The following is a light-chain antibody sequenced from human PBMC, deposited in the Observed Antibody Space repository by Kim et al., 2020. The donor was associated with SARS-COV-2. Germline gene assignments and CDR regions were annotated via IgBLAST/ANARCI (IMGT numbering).Light chain of an antibody. CDR3: QQYNNWLT. J-gene: IGKJ4*01. Sequence: SACPGEIAPRFCRASQSVSSNLAWYQQKPGQAPRLLIYGATTRATGIPARFSGSGSGTEFTLTISSLPSEDFAVYYCQQYNNWLTFGGGTKVDIK. CDR2: GAT. V-gene: IGKV3-15*01. CDR1: QSVSSN.